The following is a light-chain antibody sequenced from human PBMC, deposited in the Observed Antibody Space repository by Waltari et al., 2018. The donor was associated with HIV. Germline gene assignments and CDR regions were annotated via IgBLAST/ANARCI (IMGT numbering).Light chain of an antibody. CDR1: ELGDKY. V-gene: IGLV3-1*01. CDR2: QDN. CDR3: QAWGTSTSGV. Sequence: YEVTQPPSVAVSPGQTASITCSGYELGDKYTCWYQQSPGQSPLLIIYQDNKRPSGIPERFSASNSGHTATLTISGTLPMDEADYYCQAWGTSTSGVFGRGTKLTVL. J-gene: IGLJ2*01.